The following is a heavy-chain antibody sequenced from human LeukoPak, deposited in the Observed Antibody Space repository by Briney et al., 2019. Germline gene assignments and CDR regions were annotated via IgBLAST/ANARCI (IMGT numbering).Heavy chain of an antibody. CDR1: GSTFSSYA. Sequence: GGSLTLPCAASGSTFSSYAMSWVRQAPGTGLEWVSAISGSAGSTYYADSVKGRFTISRDNSKNTLYLQMNSLRAEDTAVYYCAKDLEYCGGDCAYWGQGTLVTVSS. J-gene: IGHJ4*02. CDR3: AKDLEYCGGDCAY. CDR2: ISGSAGST. D-gene: IGHD2-21*02. V-gene: IGHV3-23*01.